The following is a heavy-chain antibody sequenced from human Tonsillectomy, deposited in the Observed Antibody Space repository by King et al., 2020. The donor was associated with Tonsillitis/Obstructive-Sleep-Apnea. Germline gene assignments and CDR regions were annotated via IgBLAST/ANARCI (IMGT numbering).Heavy chain of an antibody. V-gene: IGHV3-66*01. CDR1: KN. CDR2: IYSGGST. J-gene: IGHJ4*02. CDR3: ASDSSHWYPFEN. D-gene: IGHD6-13*01. Sequence: KNMSWVRQAPGKGLEWVSIIYSGGSTFYADSVQDRFTISADSSNNTLYLQINSLRVGDTAVYYCASDSSHWYPFENWGQGTMVTVSS.